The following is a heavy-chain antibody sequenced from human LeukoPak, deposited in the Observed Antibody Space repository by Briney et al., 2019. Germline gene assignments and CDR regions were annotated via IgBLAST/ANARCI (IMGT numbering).Heavy chain of an antibody. D-gene: IGHD6-13*01. CDR1: GFAYSSYG. CDR3: AKGGFSSNWYEDY. J-gene: IGHJ4*02. CDR2: LRYDGSNK. Sequence: PGGSLRLSCAVCGFAYSSYGMHWVRQAPGKGLEWVSFLRYDGSNKYYADSVKGRFTISRDNSKNTLYLEMNSLRTGDTAVYYCAKGGFSSNWYEDYWGQGTLVTVSS. V-gene: IGHV3-30*02.